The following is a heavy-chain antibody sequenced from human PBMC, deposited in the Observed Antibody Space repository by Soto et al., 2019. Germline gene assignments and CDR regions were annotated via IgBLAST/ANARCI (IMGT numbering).Heavy chain of an antibody. Sequence: GGSLRLSCTSSGFTFGDYAMIWFRQAPVKGLEWVGFIRSKAYGGTTEYAASVKGRFTISRDDSKSIAYLQMNSLETEDTAVYYCTRDRGTTVVAPYYYYYYGMDVWGQGTTVTVSS. CDR3: TRDRGTTVVAPYYYYYYGMDV. V-gene: IGHV3-49*03. CDR2: IRSKAYGGTT. D-gene: IGHD2-15*01. J-gene: IGHJ6*02. CDR1: GFTFGDYA.